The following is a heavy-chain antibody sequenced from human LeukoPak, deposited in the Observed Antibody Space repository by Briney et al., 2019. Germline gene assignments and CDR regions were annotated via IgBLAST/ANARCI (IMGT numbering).Heavy chain of an antibody. D-gene: IGHD2-2*02. CDR3: TTEGAIVVVPAAIETTFDY. Sequence: PGGSLRLSCAASGFTFSNAWMSWVRQAPGKGLEWVGRIKSKTDGGTTDYAAPVKGRFTISRDDSKNTLYLQMNSLKTGDTAVYYCTTEGAIVVVPAAIETTFDYWGQGTLVTVSS. CDR2: IKSKTDGGTT. J-gene: IGHJ4*02. V-gene: IGHV3-15*01. CDR1: GFTFSNAW.